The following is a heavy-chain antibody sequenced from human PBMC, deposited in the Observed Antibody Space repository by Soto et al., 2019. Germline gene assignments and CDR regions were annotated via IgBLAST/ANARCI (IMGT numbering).Heavy chain of an antibody. CDR1: GYTFSDYV. CDR3: ARELNTASSAYDXFAY. Sequence: ASVKVSCRTSGYTFSDYVLAWLRQTPGQRPEWMGWFSTYNTNKNYAPKFQGRVTMTTDTSTTTNSMELRSFRSDDTAVYYCARELNTASSAYDXFAYWGQGTLVXVXS. V-gene: IGHV1-18*01. CDR2: FSTYNTNK. D-gene: IGHD3-22*01. J-gene: IGHJ4*02.